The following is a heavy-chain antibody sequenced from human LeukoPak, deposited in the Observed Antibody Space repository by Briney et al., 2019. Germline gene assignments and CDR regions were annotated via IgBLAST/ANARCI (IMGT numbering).Heavy chain of an antibody. CDR1: GGSISSGSYY. D-gene: IGHD3-16*01. Sequence: SETLSLTCTVSGGSISSGSYYWSWIRQPAGKGLEWIGRIYTSGSTNYNPSLKSRVTISVDTSKNQFSLKLSSVTAADTAVYYCARGPLGLSCMDVWGKGTTATVSS. CDR2: IYTSGST. V-gene: IGHV4-61*02. CDR3: ARGPLGLSCMDV. J-gene: IGHJ6*04.